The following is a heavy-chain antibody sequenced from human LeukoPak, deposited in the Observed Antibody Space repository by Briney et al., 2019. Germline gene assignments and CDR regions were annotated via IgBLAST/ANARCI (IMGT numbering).Heavy chain of an antibody. J-gene: IGHJ4*02. CDR3: ARSLVYAAFDY. D-gene: IGHD2-8*01. V-gene: IGHV3-74*01. CDR1: GFTFSSYW. CDR2: INSDGSST. Sequence: PGGSLRLSWAASGFTFSSYWMHWVRQAPGKGLVWVSRINSDGSSTSYADSVKGRFTISRDNAKNTLYLQMNSLRAEDSAVYYCARSLVYAAFDYWGQGTLVTVSS.